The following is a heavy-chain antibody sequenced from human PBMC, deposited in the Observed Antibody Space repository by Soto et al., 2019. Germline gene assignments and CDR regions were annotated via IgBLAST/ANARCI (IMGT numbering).Heavy chain of an antibody. V-gene: IGHV6-1*01. CDR2: TYYRSKWYN. J-gene: IGHJ6*01. Sequence: SQNLSLTCAISGDSVSSNSAAWKWIRHSPSRGLDLLGRTYYRSKWYNDYAVSVKSRITINPDTPKNHFSLQLNSVTPEDTAVYYCARARLSAGGELDFRGQVTTVTVAS. CDR3: ARARLSAGGELDF. CDR1: GDSVSSNSAA. D-gene: IGHD1-26*01.